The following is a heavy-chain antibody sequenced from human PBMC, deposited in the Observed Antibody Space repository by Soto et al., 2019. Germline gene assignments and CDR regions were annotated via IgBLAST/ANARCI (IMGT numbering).Heavy chain of an antibody. CDR1: GGTFSSYA. D-gene: IGHD6-6*01. CDR2: IIPVFGTA. CDR3: AREFAEYSSSSDDY. Sequence: GASVKVSCKASGGTFSSYAISWVRQAPGQGLEWMGGIIPVFGTANYAQKFQGRVTITADESTSTAYMELSSLRSEDTAVYYCAREFAEYSSSSDDYWGQGTLVTVSS. V-gene: IGHV1-69*13. J-gene: IGHJ4*02.